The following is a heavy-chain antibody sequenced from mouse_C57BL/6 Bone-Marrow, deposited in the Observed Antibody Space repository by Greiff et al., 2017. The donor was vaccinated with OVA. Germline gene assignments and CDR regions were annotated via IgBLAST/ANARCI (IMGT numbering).Heavy chain of an antibody. CDR2: IYPGNSDT. Sequence: EVQRVESGTVLARPGASVKMSCKTSGYTFTSYWMHWVKQRPGQGLEWIGAIYPGNSDTSYNQKFKGKAKLTAVTSASTAYMELSSLTNEDSAVYYCTPIQRAMDYWGQGTSVTVSS. CDR1: GYTFTSYW. CDR3: TPIQRAMDY. V-gene: IGHV1-5*01. J-gene: IGHJ4*01.